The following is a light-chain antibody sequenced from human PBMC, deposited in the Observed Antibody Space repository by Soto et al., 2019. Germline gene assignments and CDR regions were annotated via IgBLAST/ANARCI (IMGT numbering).Light chain of an antibody. CDR1: QSVLFSSNNKPY. V-gene: IGKV4-1*01. Sequence: DIVMTQSPDSLAVFLGERATINCKSSQSVLFSSNNKPYLAWYQQKPGQPPKLLIYWASTREVGVPDRFSGSWSGTDFTLTISSVQAEDVAVYDWQQYSSSLLTFGGGTKVEIK. CDR2: WAS. CDR3: QQYSSSLLT. J-gene: IGKJ4*01.